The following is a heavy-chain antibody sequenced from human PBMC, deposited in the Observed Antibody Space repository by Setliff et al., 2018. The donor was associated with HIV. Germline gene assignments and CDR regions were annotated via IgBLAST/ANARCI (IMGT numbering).Heavy chain of an antibody. CDR1: GDSISSSIYY. D-gene: IGHD6-6*01. CDR2: IYYTGSP. Sequence: SETLSLTCTVSGDSISSSIYYWGWVRQPPGKGLEWIGGIYYTGSPFHNPSLKSRVTISVDTSNNQFSLKLSSVTAADTAVYYCARGGGTSSPIDYHYYIDVWGKGTTVTVSS. V-gene: IGHV4-39*01. J-gene: IGHJ6*03. CDR3: ARGGGTSSPIDYHYYIDV.